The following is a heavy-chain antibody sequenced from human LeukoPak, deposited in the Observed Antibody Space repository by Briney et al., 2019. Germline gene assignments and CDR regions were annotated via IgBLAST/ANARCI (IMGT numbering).Heavy chain of an antibody. J-gene: IGHJ4*02. CDR2: IYHSGST. V-gene: IGHV4-30-2*01. D-gene: IGHD2-2*02. CDR3: ARAAGYCSSTSCYTTDFDY. Sequence: SETLSLTCTVSGGSISSGGYYWSWIRQPPGKGLEWIGYIYHSGSTYYNPSLKSRVTISVDRSKNQFSLKLSSVTAADTAVYYCARAAGYCSSTSCYTTDFDYWGQGTLVTVSS. CDR1: GGSISSGGYY.